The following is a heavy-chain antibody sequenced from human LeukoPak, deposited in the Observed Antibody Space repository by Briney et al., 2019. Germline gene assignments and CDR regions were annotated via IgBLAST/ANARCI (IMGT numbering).Heavy chain of an antibody. Sequence: GGSLRLSCAVSGFTFDSYAMTWVRQAPGKGLEWVSAITDSGSATFYADSVKGRFIISRDNSKNTLYLQMNSLRAEDTAVYYCAKDIGIGDYYYGLDVWGQGTTVTVSS. CDR3: AKDIGIGDYYYGLDV. CDR1: GFTFDSYA. V-gene: IGHV3-23*01. CDR2: ITDSGSAT. J-gene: IGHJ6*02. D-gene: IGHD3-10*01.